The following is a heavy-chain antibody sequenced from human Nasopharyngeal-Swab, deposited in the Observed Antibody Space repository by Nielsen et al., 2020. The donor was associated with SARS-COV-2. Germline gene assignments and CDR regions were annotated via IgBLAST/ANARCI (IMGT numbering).Heavy chain of an antibody. Sequence: SEALSLTCTVSGGSISSSSYYWGWIRQPPGKGLEWIGSIYYSGSNYYNPSLKSRVTISVDTSKNQFSLKLSSVTAADTAVYYCARHDLNYDILTGYTLYWFDPWGQGTLVTVSS. D-gene: IGHD3-9*01. J-gene: IGHJ5*02. CDR3: ARHDLNYDILTGYTLYWFDP. CDR2: IYYSGSN. CDR1: GGSISSSSYY. V-gene: IGHV4-39*01.